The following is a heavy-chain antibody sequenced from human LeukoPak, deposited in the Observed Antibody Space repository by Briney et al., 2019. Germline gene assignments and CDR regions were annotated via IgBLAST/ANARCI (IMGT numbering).Heavy chain of an antibody. D-gene: IGHD6-19*01. J-gene: IGHJ4*02. V-gene: IGHV3-53*01. CDR1: GFTVSSNY. CDR3: ARYSSGWYGHFDY. Sequence: GSLRLSCAASGFTVSSNYMSWVRQAPGKGLEWVSIIYSGGSTYYADSVKGRFTISRDNSKNTLYLQMNSVRADDTGVYYCARYSSGWYGHFDYWGQGTLVTVSS. CDR2: IYSGGST.